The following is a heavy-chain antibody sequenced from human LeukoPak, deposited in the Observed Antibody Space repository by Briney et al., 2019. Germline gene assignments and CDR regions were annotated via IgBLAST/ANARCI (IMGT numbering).Heavy chain of an antibody. D-gene: IGHD2-15*01. CDR1: GGTFSSYA. CDR2: IIPIFGTA. J-gene: IGHJ6*02. CDR3: ARGEVVVDHYGMDV. Sequence: SVKVSCKASGGTFSSYAISWVRQAPGQGLEWMGGIIPIFGTANYAQRFQGRVTITTDESTSTAYMELSSLRSEDTAVYYCARGEVVVDHYGMDVWGQGTTVTVSS. V-gene: IGHV1-69*05.